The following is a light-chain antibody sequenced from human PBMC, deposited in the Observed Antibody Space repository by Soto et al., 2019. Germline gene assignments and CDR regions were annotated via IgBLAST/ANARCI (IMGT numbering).Light chain of an antibody. V-gene: IGKV4-1*01. Sequence: DIVMTQSPDSLAVSLGERATINCKSSQSILYSSNNKNYLTWYQQKPGQPPKLLIYGASTRESGVPDRFSGSGSGIDFTLTISSLQAEDVAVYYCQQYYTTPITFGQGTRLEIK. CDR2: GAS. CDR3: QQYYTTPIT. CDR1: QSILYSSNNKNY. J-gene: IGKJ5*01.